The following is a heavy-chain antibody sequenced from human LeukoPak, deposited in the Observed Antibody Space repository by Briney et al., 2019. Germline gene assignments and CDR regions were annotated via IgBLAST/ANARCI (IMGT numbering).Heavy chain of an antibody. D-gene: IGHD5-18*01. J-gene: IGHJ4*02. CDR3: ARHSPGYSYGLFDY. CDR1: GYSISSGYY. CDR2: IYHSGST. Sequence: PSETLSLTCTVSGYSISSGYYWGWIRQPPGKGLEWIGSIYHSGSTYYNPSLKSRVTISVDTSKNQFSLKLSSVTAADTAVYYCARHSPGYSYGLFDYWGQGTLVTVSS. V-gene: IGHV4-38-2*02.